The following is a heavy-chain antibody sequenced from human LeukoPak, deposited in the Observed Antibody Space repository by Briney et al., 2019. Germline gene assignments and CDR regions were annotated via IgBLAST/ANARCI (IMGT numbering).Heavy chain of an antibody. D-gene: IGHD2-21*01. CDR3: ARLLHVFSWFDP. V-gene: IGHV4-38-2*02. CDR1: GYSISSGYY. Sequence: TSETLSLTCTVSGYSISSGYYWGWIRQPPGKGLEWIGSIYHSGSTYYNPSLKSRVTISVDTSKNQFSLKLSSVTAADTAVYYCARLLHVFSWFDPWGQGTLVTVSP. CDR2: IYHSGST. J-gene: IGHJ5*02.